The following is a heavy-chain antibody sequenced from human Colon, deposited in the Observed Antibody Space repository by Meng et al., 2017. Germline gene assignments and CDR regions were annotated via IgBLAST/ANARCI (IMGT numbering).Heavy chain of an antibody. D-gene: IGHD4/OR15-4a*01. J-gene: IGHJ4*02. CDR2: ITGSGGSS. Sequence: GGSLRLSCAASGFTFSSYAMSWVRQAPGKGLEWVSSITGSGGSSYYADSVKGRFTISRDNSKNTMHLQMNSLRVEDTAVYYCAKDARSYDASPHIYYFDSWGQGTLVTVSS. CDR3: AKDARSYDASPHIYYFDS. CDR1: GFTFSSYA. V-gene: IGHV3-23*01.